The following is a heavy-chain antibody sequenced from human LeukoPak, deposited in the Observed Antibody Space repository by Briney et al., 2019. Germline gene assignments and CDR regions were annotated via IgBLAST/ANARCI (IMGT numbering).Heavy chain of an antibody. D-gene: IGHD1-26*01. CDR3: TSGGHYFDP. V-gene: IGHV3-15*01. Sequence: GGSLRLSCAASGFTSSNAWMSWVRQAPGKGLEWVGRIKSKTDGGTTEYAAPLKGRFSISRDDSKNTLYLQMNSLKIEDTAVYSCTSGGHYFDPWGQGTLVTVSS. CDR1: GFTSSNAW. J-gene: IGHJ5*02. CDR2: IKSKTDGGTT.